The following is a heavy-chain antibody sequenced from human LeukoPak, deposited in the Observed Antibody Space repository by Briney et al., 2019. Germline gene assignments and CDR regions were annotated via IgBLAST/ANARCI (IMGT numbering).Heavy chain of an antibody. V-gene: IGHV1-24*01. CDR1: GYTLTELS. CDR2: FDPEDGET. Sequence: EASVKVSCKVAGYTLTELSMHWVRQARGKGLEWMGGFDPEDGETIYAQKFQGRVTMTEDTSTDTAYMELSSLRSEDTAVYYCATPGGGDFWSGQYGMDVWGQGTTVTVSS. CDR3: ATPGGGDFWSGQYGMDV. J-gene: IGHJ6*02. D-gene: IGHD3-3*01.